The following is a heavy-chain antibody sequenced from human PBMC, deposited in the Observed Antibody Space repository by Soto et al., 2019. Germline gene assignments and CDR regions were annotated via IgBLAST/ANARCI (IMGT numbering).Heavy chain of an antibody. CDR3: ASDILTGHDAFDI. V-gene: IGHV3-33*01. CDR2: IWYDGSNK. J-gene: IGHJ3*02. D-gene: IGHD3-9*01. Sequence: PCGSLRLSCAASGFTFSSYGMHWVRQAPGKGLEWVAVIWYDGSNKYYADSVKGRFTISRDNSKNTLYLQMNSLRAEDTAVYYCASDILTGHDAFDIWGQGTMVTVSS. CDR1: GFTFSSYG.